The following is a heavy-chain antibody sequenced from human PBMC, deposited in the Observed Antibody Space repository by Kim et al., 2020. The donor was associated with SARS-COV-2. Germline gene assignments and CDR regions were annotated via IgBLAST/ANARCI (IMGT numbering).Heavy chain of an antibody. CDR1: GYTFTSYG. D-gene: IGHD3-9*01. CDR3: ARDNDGRYFDWVETKYGMDV. J-gene: IGHJ6*02. V-gene: IGHV1-18*04. Sequence: ASVKVSCKASGYTFTSYGISWVRQAPGQGLEWMGWISAYNGNTNYAQKLQGRVTMTTDTSTSTAYMELRSLRSDDTAVYYCARDNDGRYFDWVETKYGMDVWGQGTTVTVSS. CDR2: ISAYNGNT.